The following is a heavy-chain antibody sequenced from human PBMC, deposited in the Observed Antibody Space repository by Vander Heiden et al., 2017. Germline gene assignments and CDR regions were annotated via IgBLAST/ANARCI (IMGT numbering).Heavy chain of an antibody. Sequence: EVQLVESGGGLVQPGGSLRLSCAASGFSFSSYWMSWVRQAPGKGLEWVGNINQDESDKNYVDSVKGRFTISRDNAKNLLYLQMSSLRVEDTAVYYCARDRIVGATNFDDWGQGTLVTVSS. CDR3: ARDRIVGATNFDD. CDR1: GFSFSSYW. CDR2: INQDESDK. J-gene: IGHJ4*02. V-gene: IGHV3-7*01. D-gene: IGHD1-26*01.